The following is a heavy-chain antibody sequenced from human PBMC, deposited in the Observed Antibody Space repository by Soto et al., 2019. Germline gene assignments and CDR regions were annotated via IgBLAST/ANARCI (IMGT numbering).Heavy chain of an antibody. CDR2: ITTSSSYR. CDR1: GFTFSTYS. J-gene: IGHJ4*02. D-gene: IGHD2-15*01. CDR3: ARDLGVALATLTLDF. V-gene: IGHV3-21*01. Sequence: EVQLVESGGGLVKPGGSLRLSCAASGFTFSTYSMNWVRQAPGKGLEWVSDITTSSSYRFYADSLKGRFTNSRDDAKNSWHLQMNSLRADDTGVYYCARDLGVALATLTLDFWGQGTLVTVSS.